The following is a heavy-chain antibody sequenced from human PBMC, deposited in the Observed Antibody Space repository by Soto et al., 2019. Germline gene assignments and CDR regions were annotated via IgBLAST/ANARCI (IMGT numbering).Heavy chain of an antibody. CDR2: MYYSGST. Sequence: PSETLSLTCTVSGGSISSSDYYWGWIRQPPGRGPEWIGSMYYSGSTYYNPSLESRVTISVDTSKNQFSLKLSSVTAADTAVYYCARHNYGMDVWGQGTTVTVSS. CDR1: GGSISSSDYY. CDR3: ARHNYGMDV. V-gene: IGHV4-39*01. J-gene: IGHJ6*02.